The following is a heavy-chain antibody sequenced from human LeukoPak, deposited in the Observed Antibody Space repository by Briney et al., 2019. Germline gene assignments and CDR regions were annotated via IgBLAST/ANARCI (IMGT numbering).Heavy chain of an antibody. J-gene: IGHJ4*02. D-gene: IGHD6-13*01. Sequence: PGGSLRLSCAASGFTFSSYEMNWVRQAPGKGLEWVSYISSSGATKYYADSVKGRFTISRDNAKNSLYLQMNSLRAEDTAVYYCAKDSPISSSWYVGLYWGQGTLVTVSS. CDR3: AKDSPISSSWYVGLY. CDR2: ISSSGATK. CDR1: GFTFSSYE. V-gene: IGHV3-48*03.